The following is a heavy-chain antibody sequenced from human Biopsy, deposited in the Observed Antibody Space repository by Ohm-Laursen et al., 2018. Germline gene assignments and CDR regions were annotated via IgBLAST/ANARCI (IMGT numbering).Heavy chain of an antibody. V-gene: IGHV4-39*01. CDR3: AGDYDTSGYYYVS. CDR1: GGSISNNNYY. Sequence: PSDTLSLTCAVSGGSISNNNYYWGWIRQPPGKGLEWIGSIFYRGSTHYKPSLKSRVNISVDTSKNQFSLKLNSVTAADTAVYYCAGDYDTSGYYYVSWGQGTLVTVSS. CDR2: IFYRGST. D-gene: IGHD3-22*01. J-gene: IGHJ5*02.